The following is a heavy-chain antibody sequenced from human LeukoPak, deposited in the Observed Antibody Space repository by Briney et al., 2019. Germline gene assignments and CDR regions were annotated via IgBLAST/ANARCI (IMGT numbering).Heavy chain of an antibody. V-gene: IGHV3-23*01. Sequence: GGSLRLSCAVSGFAFGSEAMSWVRQSPARGLEWVASISPGGGTTYYADSVKGRFTISRDNSKNTLYLQMNSLRAEDTAVYYCAKGSRSTPPDAFDIWGQGTMVTVSS. D-gene: IGHD5/OR15-5a*01. CDR3: AKGSRSTPPDAFDI. CDR1: GFAFGSEA. J-gene: IGHJ3*02. CDR2: ISPGGGTT.